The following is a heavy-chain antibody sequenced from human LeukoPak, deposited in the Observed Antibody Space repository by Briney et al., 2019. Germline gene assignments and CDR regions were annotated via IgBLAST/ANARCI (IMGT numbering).Heavy chain of an antibody. CDR1: GGSISSYY. V-gene: IGHV4-59*01. D-gene: IGHD2-15*01. J-gene: IGHJ4*02. Sequence: KASETLSLTCTVSGGSISSYYWSWIRQPPGKGLEWIGYIYDSVSTNYNPSLKIRATITQDTSNNQFSLKLRSVAAADTAVYYCANLVAVVAATFSDYWRQGTLVTVSS. CDR3: ANLVAVVAATFSDY. CDR2: IYDSVST.